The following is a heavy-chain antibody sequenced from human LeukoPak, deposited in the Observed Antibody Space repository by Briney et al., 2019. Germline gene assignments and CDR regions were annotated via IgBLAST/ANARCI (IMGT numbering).Heavy chain of an antibody. D-gene: IGHD6-19*01. J-gene: IGHJ4*02. CDR3: ARDSAIAVAGMSPPHYFDY. Sequence: SETLSLTCIVSGGSINNYYWSWIRQSAEKGLEWIGRIYSSGSINYNPSLKSRVTMSIDTSKNQFSLKLSSVTAADTALYYCARDSAIAVAGMSPPHYFDYWGQGTLVTVSS. V-gene: IGHV4-4*07. CDR1: GGSINNYY. CDR2: IYSSGSI.